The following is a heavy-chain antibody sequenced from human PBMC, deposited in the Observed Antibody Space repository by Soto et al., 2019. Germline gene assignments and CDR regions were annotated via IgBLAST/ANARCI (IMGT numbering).Heavy chain of an antibody. Sequence: QVQLQESGPGLVKPSETLSLTCTVSGGSISSYYWSWIRQPPGKGLEWIGYIYYSGSTNYNPSPKSRVTISVDTSKNQFSLKLSSVTAADTAVYYCARGGGGTRLGGYWGQGTLVTVSS. V-gene: IGHV4-59*01. CDR3: ARGGGGTRLGGY. J-gene: IGHJ4*02. CDR1: GGSISSYY. D-gene: IGHD2-15*01. CDR2: IYYSGST.